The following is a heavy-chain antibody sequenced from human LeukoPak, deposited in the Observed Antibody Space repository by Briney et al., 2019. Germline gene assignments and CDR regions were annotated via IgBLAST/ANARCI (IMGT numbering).Heavy chain of an antibody. CDR1: GVPFSGYY. Sequence: SDTLPHTRAVYGVPFSGYYWSWIRQPPRKGLAGVGEINHRGCTNYNPALKSRVSISVDTSKNQFSLKLSSVTAADTAVYYCARAPLGAAQASIKRATGYNWFDPWGQGTLVTVSS. V-gene: IGHV4-34*01. D-gene: IGHD2/OR15-2a*01. J-gene: IGHJ5*02. CDR2: INHRGCT. CDR3: ARAPLGAAQASIKRATGYNWFDP.